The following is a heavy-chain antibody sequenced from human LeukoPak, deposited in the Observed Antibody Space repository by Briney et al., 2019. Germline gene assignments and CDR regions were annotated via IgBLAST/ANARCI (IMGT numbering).Heavy chain of an antibody. CDR3: ARLRLSDSSGYYYPDDAFDI. CDR2: INHSGRT. CDR1: GGSFSGYY. Sequence: SETLSLTCAVYGGSFSGYYWSWIRQPPGKGLEWIGEINHSGRTNYNPSLKSRVTISVDTSKNQFSLKLSSVTAADTAVYYCARLRLSDSSGYYYPDDAFDIWGQGTMVTVSS. V-gene: IGHV4-34*01. D-gene: IGHD3-22*01. J-gene: IGHJ3*02.